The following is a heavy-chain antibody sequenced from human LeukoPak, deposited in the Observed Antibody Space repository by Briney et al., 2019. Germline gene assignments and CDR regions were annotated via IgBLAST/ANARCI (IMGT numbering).Heavy chain of an antibody. CDR1: GGSISSYY. CDR2: IYTSGST. J-gene: IGHJ4*02. Sequence: SETLSLTCTVSGGSISSYYWSWIRQPAGKGLEWIGRIYTSGSTNYSPSLKSRVTISVDTSKNQFSLKLSSVTAADTAVYYCARGKSHYYGSGSLAYYFDYWGRGTLVTVSS. CDR3: ARGKSHYYGSGSLAYYFDY. V-gene: IGHV4-4*07. D-gene: IGHD3-10*01.